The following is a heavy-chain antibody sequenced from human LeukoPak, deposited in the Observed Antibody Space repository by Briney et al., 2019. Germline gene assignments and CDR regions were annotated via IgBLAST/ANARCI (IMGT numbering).Heavy chain of an antibody. D-gene: IGHD6-13*01. J-gene: IGHJ4*02. CDR1: LFTFDDYV. CDR3: ATGLAAAGTSSGDY. Sequence: GGSLRLSCAPSLFTFDDYVMQWVRQAPGKGVERVSGISWNTGSIGYADSVKGRFTISRDNAKNSLYLQMNSLRVEDTALYYSATGLAAAGTSSGDYWGQGTLVTVSS. CDR2: ISWNTGSI. V-gene: IGHV3-9*01.